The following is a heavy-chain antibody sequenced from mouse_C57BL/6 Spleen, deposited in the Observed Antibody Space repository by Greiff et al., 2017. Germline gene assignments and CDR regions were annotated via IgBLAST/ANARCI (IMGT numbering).Heavy chain of an antibody. CDR3: TTPYYGSTHWYFDV. CDR1: GFNIKDDY. V-gene: IGHV14-4*01. CDR2: IDPENGDT. Sequence: EVKLQESGAELVRPGASVKLSCTASGFNIKDDYMHWVKQRPEQGLEWIGWIDPENGDTEYASKFQGKATITADTSSNTAYLQLSSLTSEDTAVYYCTTPYYGSTHWYFDVWGKGTTVTVSS. J-gene: IGHJ1*03. D-gene: IGHD1-1*01.